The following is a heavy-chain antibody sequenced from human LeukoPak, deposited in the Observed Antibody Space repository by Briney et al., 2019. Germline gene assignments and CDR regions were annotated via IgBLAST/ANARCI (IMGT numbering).Heavy chain of an antibody. CDR3: ARDPGYCSSTSCPYYYGMDV. CDR2: ISSSSSYI. V-gene: IGHV3-21*01. CDR1: GFTFSTYS. D-gene: IGHD2-2*03. Sequence: GGSLRLSCAASGFTFSTYSMNWVRRAPGKGLEWVSSISSSSSYIYYADSVKGRFTISRDNAKNSLYLQMNSLRAEDTAVYYCARDPGYCSSTSCPYYYGMDVWGQGTTVTVSS. J-gene: IGHJ6*02.